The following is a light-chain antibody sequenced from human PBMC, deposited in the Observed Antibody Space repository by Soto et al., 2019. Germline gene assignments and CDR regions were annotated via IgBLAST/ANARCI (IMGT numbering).Light chain of an antibody. Sequence: QSALAQPASVSGSPGQSITISCTGTSSDVGAYNSVSWFQQHPGKAPKLMISEVNNRPSGVSNRFSGSKSGNTAYLTISGLQVEDEAESFCFSFTTTSTHVFGTGTKVTVL. CDR1: SSDVGAYNS. V-gene: IGLV2-14*01. CDR3: FSFTTTSTHV. J-gene: IGLJ1*01. CDR2: EVN.